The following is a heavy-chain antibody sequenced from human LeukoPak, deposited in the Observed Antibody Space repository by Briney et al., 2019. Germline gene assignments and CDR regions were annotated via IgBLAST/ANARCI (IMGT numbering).Heavy chain of an antibody. CDR1: GFTFEEYA. CDR2: ISWHGSNT. D-gene: IGHD2-2*01. CDR3: TKVKWAVDCTTTSCPYFDY. Sequence: GRSLRLSSVASGFTFEEYAMHCVPDTPGKGLEWVSLISWHGSNTYSADSVRSGFTISRDNSKNSLYLQMNSLRAEDTALYYCTKVKWAVDCTTTSCPYFDYWGQGTLVTVSS. V-gene: IGHV3-43D*03. J-gene: IGHJ4*02.